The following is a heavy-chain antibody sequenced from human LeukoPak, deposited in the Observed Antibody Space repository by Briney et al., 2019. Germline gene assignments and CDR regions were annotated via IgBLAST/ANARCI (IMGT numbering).Heavy chain of an antibody. V-gene: IGHV4-61*01. CDR3: ARAKLDIVVVVAATGKVSWFDP. J-gene: IGHJ5*02. D-gene: IGHD2-15*01. CDR2: MSPSGTT. Sequence: SETLSLTCTVSGDSVSSGNYYLTWIRQPPGRGLDWITYMSPSGTTKYNPSLKSRVTTSVDTSKNQFSLKLSSVTAADTAVYYCARAKLDIVVVVAATGKVSWFDPWGQGTLVTVSS. CDR1: GDSVSSGNYY.